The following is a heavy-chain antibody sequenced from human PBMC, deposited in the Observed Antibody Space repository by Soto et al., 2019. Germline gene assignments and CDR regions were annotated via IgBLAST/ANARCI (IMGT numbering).Heavy chain of an antibody. CDR3: ARAGENCGGDCYSPSRKYYFDY. V-gene: IGHV4-34*01. CDR2: INHSGST. D-gene: IGHD2-21*02. Sequence: SETLSLTCAVYGGSFSGYYWSWIRQPPGKGLEWIGEINHSGSTNYNPSLKSRVTISVDTSKNQFSLKLSSVTAADTAVYYCARAGENCGGDCYSPSRKYYFDYWGQGTLVTVSS. J-gene: IGHJ4*02. CDR1: GGSFSGYY.